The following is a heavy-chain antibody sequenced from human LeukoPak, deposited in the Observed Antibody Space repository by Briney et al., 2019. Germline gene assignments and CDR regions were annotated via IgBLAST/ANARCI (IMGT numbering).Heavy chain of an antibody. J-gene: IGHJ3*02. V-gene: IGHV3-7*01. CDR3: ARERADAFDI. Sequence: SGGSLRLSCAASGFTFSSYWMSWVRQAPGKGLEWVANIKEDGSEENYVDSMKGRFTISRDNAKNSLYLQLNTLRAEETAVYYCARERADAFDIWGQGTMVTVSS. CDR1: GFTFSSYW. CDR2: IKEDGSEE.